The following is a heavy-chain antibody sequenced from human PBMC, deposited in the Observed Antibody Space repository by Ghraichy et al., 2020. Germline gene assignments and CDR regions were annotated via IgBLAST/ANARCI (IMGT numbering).Heavy chain of an antibody. CDR2: ISYDGSNK. Sequence: GESLNISCAASGFTFSSYAMHWVRQAPGKGLEWVAVISYDGSNKYYADSVKGRFTISRDNSKNTLYLQMNSLRAEDTAVYYCARDNYGDYVLFWYFDLWGRGTLVTVSS. V-gene: IGHV3-30*04. CDR1: GFTFSSYA. J-gene: IGHJ2*01. D-gene: IGHD4-17*01. CDR3: ARDNYGDYVLFWYFDL.